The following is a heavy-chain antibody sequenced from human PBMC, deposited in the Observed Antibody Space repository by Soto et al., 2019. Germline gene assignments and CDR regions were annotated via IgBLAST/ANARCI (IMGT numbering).Heavy chain of an antibody. CDR2: ISSGSHYI. D-gene: IGHD3-10*02. V-gene: IGHV3-21*04. CDR1: ELNFPGYS. CDR3: ARDQSQGQMLLPYFDY. J-gene: IGHJ4*01. Sequence: WGVLLVSSAASELNFPGYSMNWVRQAPGQGLEWVASISSGSHYIYYADSVRGRFTISRDNAGDSLYLQMNSLRAGDTAVYFCARDQSQGQMLLPYFDYWGHGTMVTVSS.